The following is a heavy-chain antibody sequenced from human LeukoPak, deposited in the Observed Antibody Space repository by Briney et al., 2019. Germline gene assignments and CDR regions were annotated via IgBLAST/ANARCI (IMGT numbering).Heavy chain of an antibody. Sequence: GGSLRLSCAASGFTFSSYSMNWVRQAPGKGLEWVSSISSSSSYIYYADSVKGRFTISRDNAKNSLYLQMNSLRAEDTAVHYCARSPACSGGSCYALYDFDYWGQGTLVTVSS. V-gene: IGHV3-21*01. D-gene: IGHD2-15*01. CDR1: GFTFSSYS. J-gene: IGHJ4*02. CDR2: ISSSSSYI. CDR3: ARSPACSGGSCYALYDFDY.